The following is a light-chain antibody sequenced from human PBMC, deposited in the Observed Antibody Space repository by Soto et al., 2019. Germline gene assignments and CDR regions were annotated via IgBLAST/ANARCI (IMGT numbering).Light chain of an antibody. J-gene: IGKJ1*01. CDR2: GAS. Sequence: DRVLTQSPGTLYLSTGKRVTLSCRASQRLSSNLAWYQQRPGQAPRLLIYGASIRATDIPARFIGSGSGTEFTLTISSLQSEDFTVYYCQQSIYWPRTFGQGGKVDIK. CDR3: QQSIYWPRT. CDR1: QRLSSN. V-gene: IGKV3-15*01.